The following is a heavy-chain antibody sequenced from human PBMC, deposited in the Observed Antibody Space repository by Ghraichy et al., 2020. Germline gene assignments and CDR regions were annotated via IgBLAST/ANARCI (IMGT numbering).Heavy chain of an antibody. D-gene: IGHD3-10*02. CDR2: ISSSSSTI. CDR1: GFTFSSYS. V-gene: IGHV3-48*02. J-gene: IGHJ6*02. CDR3: ARAKRANLFLRPGYYYGMDV. Sequence: GGSLRLSCAASGFTFSSYSMNWVRQAPGKGLEWVSYISSSSSTIYYADSVKGRFTISRDNAKNSLYLQMNSLRDEDTAVYYCARAKRANLFLRPGYYYGMDVWGQGTTVTVSS.